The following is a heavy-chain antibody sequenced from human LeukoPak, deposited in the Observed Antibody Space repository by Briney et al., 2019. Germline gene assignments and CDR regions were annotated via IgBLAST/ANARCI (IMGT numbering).Heavy chain of an antibody. CDR3: ARLRYFGSGYSFDY. CDR1: GYTIIDYC. Sequence: ASVKVSCKASGYTIIDYCMHWVAQAPGQGLEWMGEINPCSGDAKYAQKFQGRVTMARDTSINTVFMELSRLMSDDTAVYYCARLRYFGSGYSFDYWGQGTLVTVSS. V-gene: IGHV1-2*02. CDR2: INPCSGDA. J-gene: IGHJ4*02. D-gene: IGHD3-3*01.